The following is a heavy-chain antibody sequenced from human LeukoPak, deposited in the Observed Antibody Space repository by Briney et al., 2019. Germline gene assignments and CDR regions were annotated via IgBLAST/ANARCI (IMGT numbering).Heavy chain of an antibody. Sequence: PSETLSLTCAVYGGSFSGYYWSWIRQPPGKGLEWIGEINHSGSTNYNPSLKSRGTISVDTSKNQFSLKLSSVTAADTAVYYCARDAYDSSGYSFDYWGQGTLVTVSS. CDR2: INHSGST. CDR3: ARDAYDSSGYSFDY. J-gene: IGHJ4*02. CDR1: GGSFSGYY. D-gene: IGHD3-22*01. V-gene: IGHV4-34*01.